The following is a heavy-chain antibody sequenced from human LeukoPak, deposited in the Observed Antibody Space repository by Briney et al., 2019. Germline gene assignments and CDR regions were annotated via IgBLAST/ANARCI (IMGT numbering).Heavy chain of an antibody. CDR1: GYTFTSYD. CDR3: AGTAMVLFPQFDY. CDR2: IIPIFGTA. J-gene: IGHJ4*02. Sequence: SVKVSCKASGYTFTSYDINWVRQAPGQGLEWMGGIIPIFGTANYAQKFQGRVTITADESTSTAYMELSSLRSEDTAVYYCAGTAMVLFPQFDYWGQGTLVTVSS. D-gene: IGHD5-18*01. V-gene: IGHV1-69*13.